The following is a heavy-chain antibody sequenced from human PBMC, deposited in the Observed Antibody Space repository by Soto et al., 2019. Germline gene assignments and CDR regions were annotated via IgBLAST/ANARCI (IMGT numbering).Heavy chain of an antibody. J-gene: IGHJ4*02. CDR1: GFTFSSYD. V-gene: IGHV3-64*01. CDR3: VRRVSGNYDY. Sequence: EVQLAESGGGMVQPGGSLRLSCVASGFTFSSYDMHWVRQAPGKGLEYVSSISSNGGTTNYGNSVKGRFTISRDNFKNTLYLQMGSLRAEDMAVYYCVRRVSGNYDYWGQGTLVTVSS. D-gene: IGHD1-7*01. CDR2: ISSNGGTT.